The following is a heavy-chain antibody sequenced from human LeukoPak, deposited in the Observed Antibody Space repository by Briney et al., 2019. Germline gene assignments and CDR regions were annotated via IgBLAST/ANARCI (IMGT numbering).Heavy chain of an antibody. CDR3: ARGWYSSGFFDN. J-gene: IGHJ4*02. CDR1: GFTFSDYY. CDR2: ISSRGTTI. Sequence: GGSLRLSCAASGFTFSDYYMSWIRQAPGEGLEWVSHISSRGTTIYYADSVKGRFTISRDNAKNSLYLQMNSLRAEDTAMYYCARGWYSSGFFDNWGQGTLVTVSS. V-gene: IGHV3-11*01. D-gene: IGHD6-19*01.